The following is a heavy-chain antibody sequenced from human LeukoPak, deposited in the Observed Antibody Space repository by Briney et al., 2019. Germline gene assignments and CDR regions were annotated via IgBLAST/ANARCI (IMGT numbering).Heavy chain of an antibody. D-gene: IGHD1-7*01. CDR2: ISAYNGNT. V-gene: IGHV1-18*01. CDR3: ARESTGTTPLDY. Sequence: ASVTVSCKASGYTFTSYGISWVRQAPGQGLEWMGWISAYNGNTNYAQKLQGRVTMTTDTSTSTAYMELRSLRSDDTAVYYCARESTGTTPLDYWGQGTLVTVSS. J-gene: IGHJ4*02. CDR1: GYTFTSYG.